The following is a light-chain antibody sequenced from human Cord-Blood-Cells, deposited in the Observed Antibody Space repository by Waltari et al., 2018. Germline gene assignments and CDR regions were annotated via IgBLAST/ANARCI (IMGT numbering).Light chain of an antibody. J-gene: IGKJ4*01. CDR1: QSISSW. V-gene: IGKV1-5*01. CDR2: DAS. Sequence: DIQMTQSPSTLSASVGDRVTITCRASQSISSWLAWYQQKPGKAPKLLIYDASSLESGVPSRCSGSGSWTEFTLTISSLQPDDFATYYCQQYNSYSPTFGGGTKVEIK. CDR3: QQYNSYSPT.